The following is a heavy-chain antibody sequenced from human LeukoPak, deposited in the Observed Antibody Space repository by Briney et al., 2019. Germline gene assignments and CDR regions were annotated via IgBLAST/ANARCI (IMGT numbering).Heavy chain of an antibody. CDR1: GGSNSSNY. CDR2: IKRKTNGGAT. Sequence: PSETLSLTCTVYGGSNSSNYSSWVSQAPGKGLEWVGLIKRKTNGGATEYAAPVKGRFVISRDDSENTLYLQMNSLKTEDTAVYYCATDLSKRYFIDWGQGTPVTVSS. J-gene: IGHJ4*02. CDR3: ATDLSKRYFID. D-gene: IGHD4-11*01. V-gene: IGHV3-15*01.